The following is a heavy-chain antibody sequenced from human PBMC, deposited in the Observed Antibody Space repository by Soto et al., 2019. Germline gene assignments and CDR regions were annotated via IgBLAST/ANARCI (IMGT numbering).Heavy chain of an antibody. J-gene: IGHJ3*02. CDR2: IRETGNT. V-gene: IGHV3-23*01. CDR1: GFTFSNYA. Sequence: GGSLRLSCAASGFTFSNYAMSWIRQAPGKGLEWVSTIRETGNTYYADSVRGRFATSRDNAENTLYLQMNSPRAEDTAVYYCARDYLSGGSWSDAFDIWGQGTMVTVSS. CDR3: ARDYLSGGSWSDAFDI. D-gene: IGHD2-15*01.